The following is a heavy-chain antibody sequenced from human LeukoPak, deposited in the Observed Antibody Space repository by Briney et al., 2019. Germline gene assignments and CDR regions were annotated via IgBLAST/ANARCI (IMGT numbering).Heavy chain of an antibody. V-gene: IGHV1-69*13. CDR3: ARADCTGGVCYSRGELVGFDY. CDR1: VGTFSSYA. Sequence: ASVKVSCKASVGTFSSYAISWVRQAPGQGLEWMGGIIPIFGTANYAQKFQGRVTITADESTSTAYMELSSLRSEDTAVYYCARADCTGGVCYSRGELVGFDYWGQGTLVTVSS. D-gene: IGHD2-8*02. J-gene: IGHJ4*02. CDR2: IIPIFGTA.